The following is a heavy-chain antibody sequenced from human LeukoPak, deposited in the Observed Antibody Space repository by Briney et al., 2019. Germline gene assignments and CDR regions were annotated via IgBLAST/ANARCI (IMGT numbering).Heavy chain of an antibody. J-gene: IGHJ4*02. V-gene: IGHV3-23*01. D-gene: IGHD6-13*01. Sequence: GGSLRLSCAASGLTFSDYSMTWVRQAPGKGLFWVSGISAGGGSTYSADSVKGRFTISRDNSRNTLYLQMNSLRAEDTAVYYCAKDAAGPEYWGQGTLVTVSS. CDR3: AKDAAGPEY. CDR1: GLTFSDYS. CDR2: ISAGGGST.